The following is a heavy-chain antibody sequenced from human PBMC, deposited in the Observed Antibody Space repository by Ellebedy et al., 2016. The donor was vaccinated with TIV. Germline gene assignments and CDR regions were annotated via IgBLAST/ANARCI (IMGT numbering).Heavy chain of an antibody. D-gene: IGHD3-22*01. CDR1: GGSISNYY. V-gene: IGHV4-59*08. CDR2: IYYSGST. CDR3: ARTSYYDSSGYPLFDY. Sequence: MPSETLSLTCTLSGGSISNYYWSWIRQPPGKGLEWIGYIYYSGSTNYNPSLKSRVTMSVDSSRNQFSLKLSSVTAADTAVFYCARTSYYDSSGYPLFDYWGQGTLVTVSS. J-gene: IGHJ4*02.